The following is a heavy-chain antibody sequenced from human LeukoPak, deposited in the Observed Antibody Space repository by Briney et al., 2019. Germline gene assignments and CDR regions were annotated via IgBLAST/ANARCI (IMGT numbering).Heavy chain of an antibody. Sequence: LSLTCTVSGGSISSYYWSWIRQPPGKGLEWVSYISSSGSTIYYADSVKGRFTISRDNAKNSLYLQMNSLRAEDTAVYYCARVENYYYGMDVWGQGTTVTVSS. CDR2: ISSSGSTI. V-gene: IGHV3-11*01. CDR3: ARVENYYYGMDV. J-gene: IGHJ6*02. CDR1: GGSISSYY.